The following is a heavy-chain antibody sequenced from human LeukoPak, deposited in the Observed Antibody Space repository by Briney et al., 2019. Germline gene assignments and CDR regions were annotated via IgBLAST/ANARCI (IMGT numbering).Heavy chain of an antibody. D-gene: IGHD2-2*01. CDR3: ARSPVVVPAAIDY. CDR1: GGSISSYY. J-gene: IGHJ4*02. CDR2: IYSSGST. V-gene: IGHV4-4*07. Sequence: SETLSLTCTVSGGSISSYYWSWIRQPAGKGLEWIGRIYSSGSTNYNPSLKSRVTISVDKSKNQFSLKLSSVTAADTAVYYCARSPVVVPAAIDYWGQGTLVTVSS.